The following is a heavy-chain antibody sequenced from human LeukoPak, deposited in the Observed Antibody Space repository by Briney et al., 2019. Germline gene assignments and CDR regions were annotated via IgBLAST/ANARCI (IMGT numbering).Heavy chain of an antibody. Sequence: GGSLRLSCAASGFTFSSYAMHWVRQAPGKGLEWVAVISYAGNNKYYADSVKGRFTISRDNAKNTLYLQMNSLRAEDTAVYYCARGSRAIVATKFARGRYMNVWGKGTTVTVSS. CDR2: ISYAGNNK. D-gene: IGHD5-12*01. J-gene: IGHJ6*03. CDR3: ARGSRAIVATKFARGRYMNV. V-gene: IGHV3-30*04. CDR1: GFTFSSYA.